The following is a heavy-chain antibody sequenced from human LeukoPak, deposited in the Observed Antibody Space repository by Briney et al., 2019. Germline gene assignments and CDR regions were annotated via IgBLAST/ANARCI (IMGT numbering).Heavy chain of an antibody. CDR2: INHSGST. Sequence: SETLSLTCAVYGGPFSGYSWSWIRQPPGKGLEWIGEINHSGSTNYNPSLESRVTTSVDTSKNQFSLKLTSVTAADTAVYYCARRLDLWGRGTLVTVSS. V-gene: IGHV4-34*01. CDR1: GGPFSGYS. CDR3: ARRLDL. J-gene: IGHJ2*01.